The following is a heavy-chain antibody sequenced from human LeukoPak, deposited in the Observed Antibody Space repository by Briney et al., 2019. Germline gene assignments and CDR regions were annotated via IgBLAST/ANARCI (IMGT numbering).Heavy chain of an antibody. CDR1: GFTFDDYA. CDR3: ARGGGLDV. V-gene: IGHV3-9*01. J-gene: IGHJ6*02. Sequence: PGRSLRLSCAASGFTFDDYAMLWVRQAPGKGLEWVSGISWNSGSIGYADSVKGRFTISRDNAKNSLYLQMSNLRAEDTAVYFCARGGGLDVWGQGATVTVSS. CDR2: ISWNSGSI. D-gene: IGHD3-16*01.